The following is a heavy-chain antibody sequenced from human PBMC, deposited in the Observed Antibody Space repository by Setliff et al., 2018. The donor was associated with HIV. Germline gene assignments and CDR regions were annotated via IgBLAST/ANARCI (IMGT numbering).Heavy chain of an antibody. J-gene: IGHJ2*01. D-gene: IGHD2-21*02. CDR2: THYSGSS. CDR1: GGFISNHY. V-gene: IGHV4-59*11. Sequence: SETLSLTCSVSGGFISNHYWNWIRQPPGKGLEWIGSTHYSGSSYYSPSLKSRVTISLDTSKNQFSLKLSSMAAADTAVYYCARDVGLCGVDCWPYFYFDLWGRGNLVTVSS. CDR3: ARDVGLCGVDCWPYFYFDL.